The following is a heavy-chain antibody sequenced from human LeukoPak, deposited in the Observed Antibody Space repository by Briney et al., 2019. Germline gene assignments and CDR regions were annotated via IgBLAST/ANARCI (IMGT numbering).Heavy chain of an antibody. Sequence: GGSLTLSCAGSGFTFSSHWMTWVRQTPGKGLEWVASIKHDGSEKNYVDSVKGRFTISRDNAKNSLYVEMNNLRGEDTAVYYCARDNFDWRPLDCWGQGTLVTVSS. D-gene: IGHD3-9*01. J-gene: IGHJ4*02. CDR2: IKHDGSEK. CDR1: GFTFSSHW. V-gene: IGHV3-7*03. CDR3: ARDNFDWRPLDC.